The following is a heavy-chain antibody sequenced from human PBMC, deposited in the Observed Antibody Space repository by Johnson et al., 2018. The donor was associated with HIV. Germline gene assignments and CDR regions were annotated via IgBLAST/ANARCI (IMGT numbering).Heavy chain of an antibody. D-gene: IGHD5-24*01. V-gene: IGHV3-7*01. J-gene: IGHJ3*02. CDR3: ARENGVEMATVNDAFDI. CDR2: IKQDGSEK. CDR1: GFSVSSNY. Sequence: VQLVESGGGLVQPGGSLRLSCAASGFSVSSNYMSWVRQAPGKGLEWVANIKQDGSEKYYVDSVKGRFTISRDNAKNSLYLQMNSLRAEDTAVYYCARENGVEMATVNDAFDIWGQGTMVTVSS.